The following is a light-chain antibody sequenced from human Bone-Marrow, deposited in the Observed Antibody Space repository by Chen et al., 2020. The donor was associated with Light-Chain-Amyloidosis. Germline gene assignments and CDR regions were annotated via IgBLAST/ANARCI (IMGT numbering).Light chain of an antibody. CDR2: RDT. CDR1: DLPTKY. Sequence: SYELTQPPSVSVSPGQTARITCSGDDLPTKYAYWYQQKPGQAPVLVIHRDTERPSGISGRFSGSSSGTTATLTISGVQAEDEEDYHCQSADSSGTYEVIFGGGTKLTVL. V-gene: IGLV3-25*03. J-gene: IGLJ2*01. CDR3: QSADSSGTYEVI.